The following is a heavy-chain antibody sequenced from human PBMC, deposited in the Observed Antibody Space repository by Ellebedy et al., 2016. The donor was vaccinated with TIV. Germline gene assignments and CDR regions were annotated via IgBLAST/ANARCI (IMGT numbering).Heavy chain of an antibody. Sequence: PGGSLRLSCAASGFTFSSYGMHWVRQAPGKGLEWVAVIWYDGSNKYYADSVKGRFTISRDNSKNTLYLQMNSLRAEDTAVYYCTKRADNWGFFDYWGQGTLVTVSS. CDR3: TKRADNWGFFDY. CDR1: GFTFSSYG. CDR2: IWYDGSNK. D-gene: IGHD1-1*01. J-gene: IGHJ4*02. V-gene: IGHV3-33*06.